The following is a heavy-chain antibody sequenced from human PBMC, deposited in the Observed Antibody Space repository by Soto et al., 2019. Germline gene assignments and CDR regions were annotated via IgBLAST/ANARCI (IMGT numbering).Heavy chain of an antibody. V-gene: IGHV2-5*02. CDR3: ARRPARRGYDGYDFDY. CDR1: GFSLSTSGVG. CDR2: IYWDDAE. J-gene: IGHJ4*02. Sequence: QITLKESGPTLVKPTQTLTLTCTFSGFSLSTSGVGVGWIRQPPGKALEWLALIYWDDAERYSPSLKNRLTITKDSSKTQVVLTMTNMDPVDTATFYCARRPARRGYDGYDFDYWGQGTLVTVSS. D-gene: IGHD5-12*01.